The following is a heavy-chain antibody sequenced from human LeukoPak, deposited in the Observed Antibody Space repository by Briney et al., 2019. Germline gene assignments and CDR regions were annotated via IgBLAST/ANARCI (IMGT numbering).Heavy chain of an antibody. CDR3: ARVSGYNHYYGMDV. J-gene: IGHJ6*02. CDR2: IYYSGST. Sequence: SETLSLTCAVYGGSFSGYYWSWIRQHPGKGLEWIGYIYYSGSTYYNPSLKSRVTISVDTSKNQFSLKLSSVTAADTAVYYCARVSGYNHYYGMDVWGQGTTVTVSS. CDR1: GGSFSGYY. V-gene: IGHV4-31*11. D-gene: IGHD3-9*01.